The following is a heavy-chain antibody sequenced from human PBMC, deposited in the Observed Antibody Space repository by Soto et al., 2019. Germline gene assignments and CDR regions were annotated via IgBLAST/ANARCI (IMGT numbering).Heavy chain of an antibody. J-gene: IGHJ6*02. CDR1: GFTFRSYG. CDR2: IWFEGSKK. D-gene: IGHD2-2*01. V-gene: IGHV3-33*01. CDR3: ARDRLVPYGYGMDV. Sequence: QMQLVESGGGVVQPGRSLRLSCAASGFTFRSYGIHWVRQAPGKGLGWVALIWFEGSKKYYVDSVKGRFAVSRDNSKNTLYLQMNSLRVEDTAVYYCARDRLVPYGYGMDVWGQGTTVTVSS.